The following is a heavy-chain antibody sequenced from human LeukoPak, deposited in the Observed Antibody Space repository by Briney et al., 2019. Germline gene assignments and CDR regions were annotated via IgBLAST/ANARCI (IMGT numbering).Heavy chain of an antibody. J-gene: IGHJ6*03. CDR3: ARRSNYYYYYLDV. Sequence: GSLRLSCAASGFTFSSYWMSWVRQAPGKGRGWVANIKQDGSEKYYVDSVKGRFTISRDNAKNSLYLQMNSLRAEDTAVYYCARRSNYYYYYLDVWGKGTTVTVSS. CDR1: GFTFSSYW. V-gene: IGHV3-7*01. D-gene: IGHD5-24*01. CDR2: IKQDGSEK.